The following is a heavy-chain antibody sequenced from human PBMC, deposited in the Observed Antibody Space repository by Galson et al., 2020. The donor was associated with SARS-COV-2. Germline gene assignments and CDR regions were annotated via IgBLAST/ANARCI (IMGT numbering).Heavy chain of an antibody. CDR2: INHSGST. CDR3: ARGTMVRGVPPRFDP. Sequence: SATLSLTCAVYGGSFSGYYWIWIRQPPGKGLEWIGEINHSGSTNYNPSLKSRVTISVDTSKNQFSLKLSSVTAADTAVYYCARGTMVRGVPPRFDPWGQGTLVTVSS. J-gene: IGHJ5*02. CDR1: GGSFSGYY. D-gene: IGHD3-10*01. V-gene: IGHV4-34*01.